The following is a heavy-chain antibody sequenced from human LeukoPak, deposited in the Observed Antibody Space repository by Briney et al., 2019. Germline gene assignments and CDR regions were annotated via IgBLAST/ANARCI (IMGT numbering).Heavy chain of an antibody. Sequence: GGSLRLSCVASGFSFSSYSMNWVRQAPGKGMEWVSSISSTSTYIYYTDSVKGRFTISRDNAKNSLYLQMDSLRAEDTAVYYCARDPSAVPTAVNWFDPWGQGTLVTVSS. CDR3: ARDPSAVPTAVNWFDP. V-gene: IGHV3-21*04. CDR2: ISSTSTYI. CDR1: GFSFSSYS. J-gene: IGHJ5*02. D-gene: IGHD2-2*01.